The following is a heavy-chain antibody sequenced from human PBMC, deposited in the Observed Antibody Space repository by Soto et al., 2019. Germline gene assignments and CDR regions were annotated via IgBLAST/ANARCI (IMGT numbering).Heavy chain of an antibody. CDR3: ARVTFINGMDV. CDR1: GGSISSNSYY. Sequence: PSETLSLTCTVSGGSISSNSYYWAWIRQHPGKGLEWIGYIYYSGSTYYNPSLKSRVTISVDTSKNQFSLKLSSVTAADTAVYYCARVTFINGMDVWGQGTTVTVSS. CDR2: IYYSGST. V-gene: IGHV4-31*03. D-gene: IGHD3-10*01. J-gene: IGHJ6*02.